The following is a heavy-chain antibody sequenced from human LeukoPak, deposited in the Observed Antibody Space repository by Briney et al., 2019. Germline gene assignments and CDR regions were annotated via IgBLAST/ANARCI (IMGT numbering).Heavy chain of an antibody. CDR2: ISSDGSNK. Sequence: PGGSLRLSCAASGFTFSSYEMNWVRQALGKGLEWVAVISSDGSNKYYADSVKGRFTISRDNSKNTLYLQMNSLRAEDTAVYYCARVAVWGVILDYFHYWSLGTLVTVSS. J-gene: IGHJ4*02. D-gene: IGHD3-10*01. CDR3: ARVAVWGVILDYFHY. CDR1: GFTFSSYE. V-gene: IGHV3-30-3*01.